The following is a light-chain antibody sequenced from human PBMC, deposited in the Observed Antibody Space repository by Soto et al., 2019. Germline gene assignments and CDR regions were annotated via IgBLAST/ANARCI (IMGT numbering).Light chain of an antibody. J-gene: IGKJ2*01. V-gene: IGKV2-30*01. CDR2: KVS. CDR1: RSLIYTDRNTY. CDR3: MQGTHWPYT. Sequence: DVVMTQSPLSLPVTLGQPASISCRASRSLIYTDRNTYLNWFHQRPGQSPRRLFAKVSNRDSGVPDRFSGSGSGTDFTLKISRVEAEDVGLYYCMQGTHWPYTFGQGTKLETK.